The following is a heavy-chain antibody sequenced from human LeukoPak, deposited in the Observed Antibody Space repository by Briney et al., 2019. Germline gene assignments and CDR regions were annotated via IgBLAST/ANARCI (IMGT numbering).Heavy chain of an antibody. V-gene: IGHV3-53*01. CDR2: IYSGGST. D-gene: IGHD1-1*01. Sequence: GGSLRLSCAASGFTVSSNYMSWVRQAPGKGLEWVSVIYSGGSTYYADSVKGRFTISRDNSEDTLYLQMNSLRAEDTAVYYCVRDPSGSGFAFDSWGQGALVTVSS. CDR3: VRDPSGSGFAFDS. CDR1: GFTVSSNY. J-gene: IGHJ4*02.